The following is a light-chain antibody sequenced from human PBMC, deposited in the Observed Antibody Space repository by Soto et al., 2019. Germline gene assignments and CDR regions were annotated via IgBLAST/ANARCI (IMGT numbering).Light chain of an antibody. J-gene: IGKJ5*01. CDR3: QQYNNWPPT. CDR2: DAS. CDR1: QSVSSY. Sequence: EIVMTQSPATLSVSPGERATLSCRASQSVSSYLAWYQQKPGQAPRLLIYDASNRATGVPARFSGSGSGTEFTLTISSLHSEDFAVYYCQQYNNWPPTFGQGTRLEIK. V-gene: IGKV3-15*01.